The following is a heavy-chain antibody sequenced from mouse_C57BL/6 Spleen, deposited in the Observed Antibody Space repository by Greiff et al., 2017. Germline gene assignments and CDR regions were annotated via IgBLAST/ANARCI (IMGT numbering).Heavy chain of an antibody. CDR2: INPNDGGT. Sequence: VQLQQSGPELVKPGASVKMSCKASGYTFTGYNMHWVKQSHGKSLEWIGYINPNDGGTSYNQQFKGKATLTVDKSSSTAYMELRILTSEVSAVYCCTSSCYYGSSHYAMDDWGQGTSVTVSS. CDR3: TSSCYYGSSHYAMDD. V-gene: IGHV1-22*01. D-gene: IGHD1-1*01. J-gene: IGHJ4*01. CDR1: GYTFTGYN.